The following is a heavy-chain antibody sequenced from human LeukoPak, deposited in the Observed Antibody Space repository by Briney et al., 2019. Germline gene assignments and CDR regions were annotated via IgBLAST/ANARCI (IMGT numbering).Heavy chain of an antibody. Sequence: SETLSLTCAVSGGSISSGGYSWSWIRQPPGKGLEWIGSIYYSGSTYYNPSLKSRVTISVDTSKNQFSLKLSSVTAADTAVYYCASLYYDILTGYRPWGQGTLVTVSS. J-gene: IGHJ5*02. CDR2: IYYSGST. V-gene: IGHV4-39*01. CDR1: GGSISSGGYS. D-gene: IGHD3-9*01. CDR3: ASLYYDILTGYRP.